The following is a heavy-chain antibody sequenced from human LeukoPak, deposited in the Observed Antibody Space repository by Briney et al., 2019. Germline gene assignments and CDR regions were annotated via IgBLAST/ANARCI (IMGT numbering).Heavy chain of an antibody. V-gene: IGHV4-30-2*01. CDR2: IYHSGST. CDR1: GGSISSGGYY. CDR3: ARDHFSLTRAAAGTSWFDP. J-gene: IGHJ5*02. D-gene: IGHD6-13*01. Sequence: SQTLSLTCTVSGGSISSGGYYWSWIRQPPGKGLEWIGYIYHSGSTYYSPSLKSRATISVDRTKNQFSLKLSSVTAADTAVYYCARDHFSLTRAAAGTSWFDPWGQGTLVTVSS.